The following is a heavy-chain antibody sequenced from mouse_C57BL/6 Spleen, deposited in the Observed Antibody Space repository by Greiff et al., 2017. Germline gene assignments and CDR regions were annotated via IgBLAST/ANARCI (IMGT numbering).Heavy chain of an antibody. V-gene: IGHV5-16*01. D-gene: IGHD1-1*01. J-gene: IGHJ4*01. Sequence: EVKLMESEGGLVQPGSSMKLSCTASGFTFSDYYMAWVRQVPEKGLEWVANINYDGSSTYYLDSLKSRFIISRYNAKNILYLQMSSLKSEDTATYYCARGAYYYGSSYAMDYWGQGTSVTVSS. CDR3: ARGAYYYGSSYAMDY. CDR2: INYDGSST. CDR1: GFTFSDYY.